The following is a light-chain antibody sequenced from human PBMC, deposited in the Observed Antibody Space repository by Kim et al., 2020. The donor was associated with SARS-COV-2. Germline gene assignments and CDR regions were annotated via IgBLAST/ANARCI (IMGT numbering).Light chain of an antibody. CDR2: GRN. Sequence: SSELTQDPAVSVALGQTVRITCQGDNLRSYYATWYQQKPRQAPVLVIYGRNSRPSWVPDRFSGSTSGNTASLTISGAQAEDEAGFYCQSRDSGGNVVFGGGTQLNVL. J-gene: IGLJ2*01. CDR1: NLRSYY. CDR3: QSRDSGGNVV. V-gene: IGLV3-19*01.